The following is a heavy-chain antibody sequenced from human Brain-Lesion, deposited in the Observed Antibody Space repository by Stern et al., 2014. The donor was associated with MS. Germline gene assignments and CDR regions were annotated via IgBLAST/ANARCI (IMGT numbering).Heavy chain of an antibody. CDR1: GGSISSGGYY. D-gene: IGHD2-2*01. CDR3: ARGRVVPGFQYYATDV. V-gene: IGHV4-61*02. J-gene: IGHJ6*02. CDR2: IFNSGST. Sequence: DQLVESGPGLVKPSQTLSLSCTVSGGSISSGGYYWSWIRQPAGKGLEWIGRIFNSGSTSYNPPLKGRAPISIDPPKNQFSLRLTSRTAADTAVYYCARGRVVPGFQYYATDVWGQGTTVIVSS.